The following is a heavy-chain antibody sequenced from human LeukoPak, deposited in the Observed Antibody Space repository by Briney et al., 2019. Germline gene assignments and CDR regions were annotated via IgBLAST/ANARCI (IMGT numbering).Heavy chain of an antibody. CDR1: GFTFSSYW. D-gene: IGHD5-18*01. CDR3: ASRPEKCSYGPNWFDP. V-gene: IGHV3-7*01. Sequence: GGSLRLSCAAPGFTFSSYWMSWIRQAPGKGLEWVANIKQDGSEKYYVDSVKGRFTISRDNAKNSLYLQMNSLRAEDTAVYYCASRPEKCSYGPNWFDPWGQGTLVTVSS. CDR2: IKQDGSEK. J-gene: IGHJ5*02.